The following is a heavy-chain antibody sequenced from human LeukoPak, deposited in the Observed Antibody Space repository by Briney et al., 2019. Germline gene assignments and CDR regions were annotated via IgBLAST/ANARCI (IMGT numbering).Heavy chain of an antibody. CDR1: GGSFSGYY. J-gene: IGHJ4*02. V-gene: IGHV4-34*01. CDR2: INHSGST. CDR3: ARQGRRSSSWRYYFDY. D-gene: IGHD6-13*01. Sequence: TSETLSLTCAVYGGSFSGYYWSWIRQPPGKGLEWFGEINHSGSTNYNPSLKSRVTISVDTSRNQFSLKLSSVTAADTAVYHCARQGRRSSSWRYYFDYWGQGTLVTVSS.